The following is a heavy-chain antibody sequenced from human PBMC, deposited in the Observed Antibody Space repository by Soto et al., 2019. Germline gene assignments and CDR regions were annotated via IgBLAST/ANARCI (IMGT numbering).Heavy chain of an antibody. CDR3: ARRRSCSSTSCYAWFDP. CDR1: GGYISSYY. CDR2: IYYSGST. Sequence: SKTMSLTRTVSGGYISSYYCNWIRQPPGKGLEWIGYIYYSGSTNYNPSLKSRVTISVDTSKNQSYLKLSSVTAADTVVYYCARRRSCSSTSCYAWFDPWGQGTLVTVSS. J-gene: IGHJ5*02. V-gene: IGHV4-59*08. D-gene: IGHD2-2*01.